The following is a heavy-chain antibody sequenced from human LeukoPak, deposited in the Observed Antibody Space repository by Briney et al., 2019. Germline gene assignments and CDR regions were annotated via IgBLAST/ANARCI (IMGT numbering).Heavy chain of an antibody. Sequence: PGGSLRLSCAASGFTFGSHSLNWVRQAPGRGLEWLSYISTSSTTIYYADSVKGRFTISRDNAKNSLYLQMNSLRAEDTALYYCARDRGFFFDYWGQGTLVTVSS. D-gene: IGHD2-15*01. CDR2: ISTSSTTI. V-gene: IGHV3-48*04. J-gene: IGHJ4*02. CDR3: ARDRGFFFDY. CDR1: GFTFGSHS.